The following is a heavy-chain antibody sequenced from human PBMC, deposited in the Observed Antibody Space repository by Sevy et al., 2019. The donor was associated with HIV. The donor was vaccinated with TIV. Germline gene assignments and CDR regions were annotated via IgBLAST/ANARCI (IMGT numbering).Heavy chain of an antibody. Sequence: GGSLRLSCGGSGFNISSASMNWVRQAPGKGLEWVGRIKGTTDGETTDYAAPVKGRFIISRDDSGKTVYVQLNSVKTDDTAMYFCTTRPYGSIIDYWGQGTLVTVSS. J-gene: IGHJ4*02. CDR2: IKGTTDGETT. CDR1: GFNISSAS. V-gene: IGHV3-15*07. D-gene: IGHD3-10*01. CDR3: TTRPYGSIIDY.